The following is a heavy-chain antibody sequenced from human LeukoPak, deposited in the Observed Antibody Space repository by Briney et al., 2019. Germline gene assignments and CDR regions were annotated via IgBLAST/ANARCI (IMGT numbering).Heavy chain of an antibody. CDR3: ARENVDTAMGTGWFDP. Sequence: SETLSLTCTVSGGSISSYYWSWIRQPPGKGLEWIGYIYYSGSTNYNPSLKSRVTISVDTSKNQFSLKLSSVTAADTAVYYCARENVDTAMGTGWFDPWGQGTLVTVSS. CDR1: GGSISSYY. CDR2: IYYSGST. V-gene: IGHV4-59*12. D-gene: IGHD5-18*01. J-gene: IGHJ5*02.